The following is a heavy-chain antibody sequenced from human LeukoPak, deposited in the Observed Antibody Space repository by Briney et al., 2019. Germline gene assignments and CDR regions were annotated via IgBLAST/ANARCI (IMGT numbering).Heavy chain of an antibody. CDR3: ARETYYYDSSGYYPD. CDR1: GFTFSSYG. CDR2: IKQDGSEK. Sequence: PGGSLRLSCAASGFTFSSYGMHWVRQAPGKGLEWVANIKQDGSEKYYVDSVKGRFTISRDNAKNSLYLQMNSLRAEDTAVYYCARETYYYDSSGYYPDWGQGTLVTVSS. J-gene: IGHJ4*02. D-gene: IGHD3-22*01. V-gene: IGHV3-7*03.